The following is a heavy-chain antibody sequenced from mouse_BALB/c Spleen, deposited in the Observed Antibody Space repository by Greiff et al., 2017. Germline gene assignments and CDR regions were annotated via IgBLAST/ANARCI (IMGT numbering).Heavy chain of an antibody. V-gene: IGHV1-9*01. J-gene: IGHJ1*01. CDR3: ARKGGNYYWYFDV. D-gene: IGHD2-1*01. CDR2: ILPGSGST. Sequence: VKLQESGAELMKPGASVKISCKATGYTFSSYWIEWVKQRPGHGLEWIGEILPGSGSTNYNEKFKGKATFTADTSSNTAYMQLSSLTSEDSAVYYCARKGGNYYWYFDVWGAGTTVTVSS. CDR1: GYTFSSYW.